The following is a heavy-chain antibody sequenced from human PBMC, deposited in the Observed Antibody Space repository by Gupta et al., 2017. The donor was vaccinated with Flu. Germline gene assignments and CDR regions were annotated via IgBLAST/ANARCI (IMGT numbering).Heavy chain of an antibody. D-gene: IGHD3-3*01. CDR1: GFTTGIYG. V-gene: IGHV3-30*03. Sequence: QAQLVESGGGVGQPGRSLRLSCAVSGFTTGIYGMHGVGQAPGKGLEWISFMSYVGNTTHYADSVKGRFTISRDNSKYTVYLQMNTLSTEDTAVYYCGTGLTFFGVHRGDYWGQGTLVTVSS. CDR3: GTGLTFFGVHRGDY. J-gene: IGHJ4*02. CDR2: MSYVGNTT.